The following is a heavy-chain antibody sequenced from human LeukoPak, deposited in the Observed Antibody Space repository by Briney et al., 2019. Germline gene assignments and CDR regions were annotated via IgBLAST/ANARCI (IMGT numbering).Heavy chain of an antibody. Sequence: GGSLRLSCAASGFTFRNYAMSWVRQAPGKGLEWVSAISDGGTSTFYADSVKGRFTISRDNSYKTLYLQMNTLRAEDTAIYYCAKDRGKAAAGWLDPWGQGTLVTVSS. CDR2: ISDGGTST. V-gene: IGHV3-23*01. CDR1: GFTFRNYA. J-gene: IGHJ5*02. D-gene: IGHD6-13*01. CDR3: AKDRGKAAAGWLDP.